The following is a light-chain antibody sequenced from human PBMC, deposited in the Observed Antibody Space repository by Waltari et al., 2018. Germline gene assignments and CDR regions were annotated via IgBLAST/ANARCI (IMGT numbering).Light chain of an antibody. V-gene: IGLV6-57*02. Sequence: NFVLPQPHSVSESPGKTVTISCTGSSGSIARNFVPWYRQRPGSAPTTVIHEDGRRPSGVPDRFSGSIDRSSNSASLTISGLKTEDEGDYYCHSYVDPHHVFGGGTKLTVL. J-gene: IGLJ3*02. CDR3: HSYVDPHHV. CDR2: EDG. CDR1: SGSIARNF.